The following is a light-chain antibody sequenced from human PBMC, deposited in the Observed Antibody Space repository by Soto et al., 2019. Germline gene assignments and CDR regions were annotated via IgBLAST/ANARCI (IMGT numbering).Light chain of an antibody. CDR3: QHYDRSPPVT. Sequence: EVVMRQSPATLSVSPGEGATLSCRASQGIGDTLAWYQHKPGQTPRLLIYDTSTRATGVPTRFSGSGSGTDFILTISGLEPEDFAVYYCQHYDRSPPVTFGQGTRLEIK. CDR1: QGIGDT. CDR2: DTS. V-gene: IGKV3-15*01. J-gene: IGKJ5*01.